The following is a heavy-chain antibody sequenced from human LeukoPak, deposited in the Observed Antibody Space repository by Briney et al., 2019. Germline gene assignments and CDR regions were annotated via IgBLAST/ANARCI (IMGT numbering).Heavy chain of an antibody. CDR2: ISSSSSYI. Sequence: PGWSLRLSCAASGFTFSSYSMNWVRQAPGKGLEWVSSISSSSSYIYYADSVKGRFTISRDNAKNSLYLQMNSLRAEDTAVYYCARGHCSSTSCYGWFDPWGQGTLVTVSS. J-gene: IGHJ5*02. CDR3: ARGHCSSTSCYGWFDP. V-gene: IGHV3-21*01. D-gene: IGHD2-2*01. CDR1: GFTFSSYS.